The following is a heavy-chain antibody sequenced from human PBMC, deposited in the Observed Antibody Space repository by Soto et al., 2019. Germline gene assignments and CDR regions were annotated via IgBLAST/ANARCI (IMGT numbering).Heavy chain of an antibody. V-gene: IGHV5-51*06. CDR3: ARIYDFWSGYPSAEKNYYYYYYMDV. D-gene: IGHD3-3*01. CDR1: GYSFTSYW. CDR2: IYPRDSDT. J-gene: IGHJ6*03. Sequence: GESLKISCKVSGYSFTSYWIGWVRQMPEKVLEWIGIIYPRDSDTRYSPSCQGQVTISADKSISTAYLQWSSLKASDTDMYYCARIYDFWSGYPSAEKNYYYYYYMDVWGKGTTVTVSS.